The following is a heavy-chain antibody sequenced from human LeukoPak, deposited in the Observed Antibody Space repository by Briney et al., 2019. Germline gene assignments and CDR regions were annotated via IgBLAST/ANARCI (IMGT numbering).Heavy chain of an antibody. CDR3: ARVATGWELPPRVYYYYYYMDV. CDR1: GFTFSSYG. CDR2: ISYDGSNK. D-gene: IGHD1-26*01. Sequence: GRSLRLSCAASGFTFSSYGMHWVRQAPGKGLEWVAVISYDGSNKYYADSVKGRFTISRDNSKNTLYLQMNSLRAEDMAVYYCARVATGWELPPRVYYYYYYMDVWGKGTTVTVSS. J-gene: IGHJ6*03. V-gene: IGHV3-30*03.